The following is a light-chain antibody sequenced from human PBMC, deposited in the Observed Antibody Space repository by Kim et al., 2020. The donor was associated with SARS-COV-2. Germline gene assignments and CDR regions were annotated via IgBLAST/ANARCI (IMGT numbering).Light chain of an antibody. Sequence: QSITISCTGTSSDVGSYNNVSWYQQHPGKAPKLMIYAVSNRPSGVSNRFSGSKSGNTASLTISGLQAEDEADYYCSSYTGSSTNYVFGTGTKVTVL. V-gene: IGLV2-14*03. CDR3: SSYTGSSTNYV. J-gene: IGLJ1*01. CDR2: AVS. CDR1: SSDVGSYNN.